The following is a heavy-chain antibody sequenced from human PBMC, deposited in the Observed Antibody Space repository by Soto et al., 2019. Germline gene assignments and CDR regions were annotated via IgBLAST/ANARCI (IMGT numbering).Heavy chain of an antibody. D-gene: IGHD4-17*01. CDR1: GGSISSGGYY. CDR3: ARETYGDYVGCFDP. V-gene: IGHV4-31*02. CDR2: ISYSGST. J-gene: IGHJ5*02. Sequence: PSETLSLTCTVSGGSISSGGYYWSWIRQHPGTGLEWIGHISYSGSTYYNTSLKSRVTISVDTSRNQFSLKVRSVTAADTAVYYCARETYGDYVGCFDPWGQGILVTVSS.